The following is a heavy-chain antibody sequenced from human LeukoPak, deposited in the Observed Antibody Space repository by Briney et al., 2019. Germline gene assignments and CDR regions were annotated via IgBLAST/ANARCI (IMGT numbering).Heavy chain of an antibody. J-gene: IGHJ3*02. D-gene: IGHD6-13*01. CDR1: GFTFSDYY. V-gene: IGHV3-11*04. Sequence: GGSLRLSCAASGFTFSDYYMSWIRQAPGKGLEWVSYIGGRDATIYYADSVKGRFTISRDNSKNTLYLQMNSLRAEDTAVYYCAKAGYSSSWSGGAFDIWGQGTMVTVSS. CDR3: AKAGYSSSWSGGAFDI. CDR2: IGGRDATI.